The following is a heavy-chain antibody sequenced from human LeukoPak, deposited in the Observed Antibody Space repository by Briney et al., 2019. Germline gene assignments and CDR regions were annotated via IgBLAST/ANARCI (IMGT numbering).Heavy chain of an antibody. CDR3: AKDNDPRAYSAYDSYDY. D-gene: IGHD5-12*01. J-gene: IGHJ4*02. CDR2: ISNTGDST. V-gene: IGHV3-23*01. CDR1: GFTFTTYA. Sequence: PGGSLRLSCAASGFTFTTYAMSWVRQAPGKGLEGVPAISNTGDSTYHADSVKGRFTISRDNSKNTLFLQMNSLRAEDTAVYYCAKDNDPRAYSAYDSYDYWGQGTLVTVSS.